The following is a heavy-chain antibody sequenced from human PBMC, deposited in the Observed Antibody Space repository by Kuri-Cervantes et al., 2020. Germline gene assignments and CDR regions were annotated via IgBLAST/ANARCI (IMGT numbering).Heavy chain of an antibody. V-gene: IGHV3-21*01. D-gene: IGHD3-10*01. CDR3: ARGMVLLWFGXVTGNWFDP. Sequence: GGSLRLSCAASGFTFSSYGMNWVRQAPGKGLEWVSSISSSSSYIYYADSVKGRFTISRDNAKNSLYLQMNSLRDEDTAVYYCARGMVLLWFGXVTGNWFDPWGQGTLVTVSS. CDR2: ISSSSSYI. CDR1: GFTFSSYG. J-gene: IGHJ5*02.